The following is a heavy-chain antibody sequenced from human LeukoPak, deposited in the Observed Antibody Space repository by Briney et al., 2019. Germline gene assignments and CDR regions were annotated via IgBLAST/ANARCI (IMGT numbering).Heavy chain of an antibody. J-gene: IGHJ3*02. Sequence: GESLKISCKDSGYNFTPYWIGWVRQMPGKGLEWMGVIYPGDSDTRYSPSFQGQVTISADKSISTAYLQWSSLKASDTAMYFCARPKSSGYFNSFHIWGQGTMVTVSS. CDR1: GYNFTPYW. D-gene: IGHD3-22*01. CDR2: IYPGDSDT. CDR3: ARPKSSGYFNSFHI. V-gene: IGHV5-51*01.